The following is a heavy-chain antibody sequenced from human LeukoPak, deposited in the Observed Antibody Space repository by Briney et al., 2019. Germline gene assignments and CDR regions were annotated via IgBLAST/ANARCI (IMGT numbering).Heavy chain of an antibody. D-gene: IGHD6-19*01. CDR2: IRGSGGST. CDR3: AKMLVSSGYYRIDY. CDR1: GFTFGSYA. V-gene: IGHV3-23*01. Sequence: GGSLRLSCAASGFTFGSYAMSWVRQAPGKGLEWVSAIRGSGGSTYYADSVKGRFTISRDNSKNTLYLQMNSLRAEDTAVYYCAKMLVSSGYYRIDYWGQGTLVTVSS. J-gene: IGHJ4*02.